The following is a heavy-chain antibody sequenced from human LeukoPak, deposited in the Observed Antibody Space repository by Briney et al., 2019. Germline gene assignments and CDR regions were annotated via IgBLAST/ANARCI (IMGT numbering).Heavy chain of an antibody. J-gene: IGHJ4*02. CDR1: SGSISSSSYY. CDR3: ARHPRSGWYLDY. Sequence: SETLSLTCTVSSGSISSSSYYWDRIRQPPVKGLEWIGSIYYSGSTYYNPSLKSRCTISVDTSKHQFSLKLSSVTAAHSAVYSCARHPRSGWYLDYWGQGTLVTVSS. V-gene: IGHV4-39*01. CDR2: IYYSGST. D-gene: IGHD6-19*01.